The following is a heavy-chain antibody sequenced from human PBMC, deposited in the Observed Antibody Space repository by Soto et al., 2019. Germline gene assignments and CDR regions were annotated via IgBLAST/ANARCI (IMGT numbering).Heavy chain of an antibody. D-gene: IGHD3-22*01. CDR1: GFTFSSYA. V-gene: IGHV3-23*01. J-gene: IGHJ4*02. CDR2: ISGSGGST. Sequence: EVQLLESGGGLVQPGGSLRLSCAASGFTFSSYAMSWVRQAPGKGLEWVSAISGSGGSTYYADSVKGRFTISRDNSKKTLYLQMNSLRAEDTAVYYCAKDRGSSGYHLLCFDYWGQGTLVTVSS. CDR3: AKDRGSSGYHLLCFDY.